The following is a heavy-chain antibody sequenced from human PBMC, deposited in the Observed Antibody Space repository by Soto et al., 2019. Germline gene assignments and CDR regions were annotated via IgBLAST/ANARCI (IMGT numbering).Heavy chain of an antibody. D-gene: IGHD3-22*01. CDR1: GFTFSSYA. CDR2: ISYDGSNK. CDR3: ARGDYYDSSGYYYLDNWFDP. V-gene: IGHV3-30-3*01. J-gene: IGHJ5*02. Sequence: PGGSLRLSCAASGFTFSSYAMHWVRQAPGKGLEWVAVISYDGSNKYYADSVKGRFTISRDNSKNTLYLQMNSLRAEDTAVYYCARGDYYDSSGYYYLDNWFDPWGQGTLVTVS.